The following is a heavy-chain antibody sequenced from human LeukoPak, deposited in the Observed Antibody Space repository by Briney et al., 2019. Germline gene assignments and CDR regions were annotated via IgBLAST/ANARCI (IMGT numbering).Heavy chain of an antibody. J-gene: IGHJ6*02. CDR2: IYYSGST. Sequence: SETLSLTCTVPGGSISSSSYYWGWIRQPPGKGLEWIGSIYYSGSTYCNPSLKSRVTISVDTSKNQFSLKLSSVTAADTAVYYCARLTDCSSTSCYYYYYGMDVWGQGTTVTVSS. CDR3: ARLTDCSSTSCYYYYYGMDV. CDR1: GGSISSSSYY. D-gene: IGHD2-2*01. V-gene: IGHV4-39*01.